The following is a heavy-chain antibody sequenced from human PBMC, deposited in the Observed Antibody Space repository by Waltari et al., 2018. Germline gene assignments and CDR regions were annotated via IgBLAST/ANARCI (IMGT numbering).Heavy chain of an antibody. D-gene: IGHD3-22*01. J-gene: IGHJ4*02. Sequence: QVQLVQSGAEVKKTGSSVKVSCKASGGIFSVFPISWVRQAPGQGLEWVGGIVPQFGTTDYAPKFQGRVTISADKVNRIVYMEVSNLNSEDTAVYYCARQASDSSGYQFYGDWGQGTLVTVSS. CDR2: IVPQFGTT. CDR1: GGIFSVFP. V-gene: IGHV1-69*06. CDR3: ARQASDSSGYQFYGD.